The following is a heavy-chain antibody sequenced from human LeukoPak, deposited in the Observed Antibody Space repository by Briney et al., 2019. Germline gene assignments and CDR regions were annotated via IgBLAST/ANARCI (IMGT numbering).Heavy chain of an antibody. CDR1: GYTFTSYA. V-gene: IGHV1-3*03. J-gene: IGHJ4*02. CDR2: INAGNGNT. Sequence: ASVKVSCKASGYTFTSYAMHWVRQAPGQRLEWMGWINAGNGNTKYSQEFQGRVTITSDTSASTAYMELSSLRSEDMAVYFCARTRQYSSTWGFDYWGQGTLVTVSS. D-gene: IGHD2-2*01. CDR3: ARTRQYSSTWGFDY.